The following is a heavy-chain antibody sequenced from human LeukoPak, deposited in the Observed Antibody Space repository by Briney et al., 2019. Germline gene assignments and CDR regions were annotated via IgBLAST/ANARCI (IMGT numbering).Heavy chain of an antibody. CDR1: GFTFSSYS. J-gene: IGHJ4*02. D-gene: IGHD2-15*01. CDR2: ISSSSSYI. V-gene: IGHV3-21*01. CDR3: ARDEYCSGGSCYPYYFDY. Sequence: GGSLRLSCAASGFTFSSYSMNWVRQAPGKGLEWVSSISSSSSYIYYADSVKGRFTISRDNAKNSLYLQMNSLRAEDTAVYYCARDEYCSGGSCYPYYFDYWGQGTLVTVSS.